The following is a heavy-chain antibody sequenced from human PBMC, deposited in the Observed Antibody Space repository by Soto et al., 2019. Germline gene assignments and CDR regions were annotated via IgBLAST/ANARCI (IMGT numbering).Heavy chain of an antibody. D-gene: IGHD2-15*01. CDR1: GFTFSSYA. CDR2: ISGSGGST. J-gene: IGHJ4*02. CDR3: AKARLGCSCYFDY. Sequence: EVQLLESGGGLVQPGGSLRLSCAASGFTFSSYAMSWVRQAPGKGLEWVSAISGSGGSTYYADSVKGRFTISRDNSKNTLYLQINSLRAEDTAVYYCAKARLGCSCYFDYWGQGTLVTVSS. V-gene: IGHV3-23*01.